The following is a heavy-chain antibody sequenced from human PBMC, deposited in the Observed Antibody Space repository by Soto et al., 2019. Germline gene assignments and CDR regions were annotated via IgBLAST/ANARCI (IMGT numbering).Heavy chain of an antibody. CDR3: ARVRSNLFDY. V-gene: IGHV4-59*01. Sequence: SETLSLTCTVSGDSISTFYWSWIRQPPGKGLEWIGYIHYSGSTSYNPSLKSQVIISVDTSKNQFSLKLSSVTAADTAVYFCARVRSNLFDYWGQGTLVTVSS. J-gene: IGHJ4*02. D-gene: IGHD3-3*01. CDR2: IHYSGST. CDR1: GDSISTFY.